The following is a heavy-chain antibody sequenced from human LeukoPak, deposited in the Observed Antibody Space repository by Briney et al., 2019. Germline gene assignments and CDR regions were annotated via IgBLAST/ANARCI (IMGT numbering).Heavy chain of an antibody. J-gene: IGHJ4*02. CDR3: ARGISLIYSIAARPFDY. Sequence: ASVKVSCKASGYTFTSYYMHWVRQAPGQGLEWMGIINPSGGSTSYAQKFQGRVTMTRDTSTSTVYMELSSLGSEDTAVYYCARGISLIYSIAARPFDYWGQGTLVTVSS. CDR1: GYTFTSYY. D-gene: IGHD6-6*01. CDR2: INPSGGST. V-gene: IGHV1-46*01.